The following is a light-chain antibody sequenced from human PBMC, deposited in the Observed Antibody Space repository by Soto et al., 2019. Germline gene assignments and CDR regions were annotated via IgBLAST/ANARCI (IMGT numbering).Light chain of an antibody. CDR2: GAS. V-gene: IGKV3-20*01. CDR1: QSVSSSS. J-gene: IGKJ1*01. CDR3: QQYGSSPT. Sequence: EIVLTQSPGTLSLSPGERATLSCRASQSVSSSSLAWYQQRPGQAPRLLIYGASIRATDIPDRFSGSGSGTDFSLTISRLEPEDFAVYYCQQYGSSPTFGQGTKVDI.